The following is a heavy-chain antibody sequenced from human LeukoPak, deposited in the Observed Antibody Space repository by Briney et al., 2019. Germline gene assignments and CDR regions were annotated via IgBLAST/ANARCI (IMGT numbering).Heavy chain of an antibody. CDR2: ISSSSSYI. J-gene: IGHJ3*02. Sequence: PGGSLRLSCAASGFTVSSNYMSWVRQAPGKGLEWVSSISSSSSYIYYADSVKGRFTISRDNAKNSLYLQMNSLRAEDTAVYYCARDGEARGYCSSTSCYAFDIWGQGTMVTVSS. V-gene: IGHV3-21*01. D-gene: IGHD2-2*01. CDR1: GFTVSSNY. CDR3: ARDGEARGYCSSTSCYAFDI.